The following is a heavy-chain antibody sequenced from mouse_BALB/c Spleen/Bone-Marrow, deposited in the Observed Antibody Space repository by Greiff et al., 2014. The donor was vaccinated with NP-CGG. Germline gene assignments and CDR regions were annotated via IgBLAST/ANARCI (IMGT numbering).Heavy chain of an antibody. J-gene: IGHJ2*01. CDR2: IDPANGNT. CDR3: ARYYYGRSYFDY. D-gene: IGHD1-1*01. CDR1: GFNIKDTY. V-gene: IGHV14-3*02. Sequence: VQLKESGAELVEPGASVKLSCTASGFNIKDTYMHWVKQRPEQGLEWIGRIDPANGNTKYDPKFQGKATITADTSSNTAYLQLSSLTSEDTAVYYCARYYYGRSYFDYWGQGTTLTVSS.